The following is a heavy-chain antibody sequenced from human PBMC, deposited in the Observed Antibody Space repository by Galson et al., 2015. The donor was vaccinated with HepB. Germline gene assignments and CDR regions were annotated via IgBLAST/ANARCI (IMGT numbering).Heavy chain of an antibody. CDR3: VRGKLTLGLRSENSAPDV. CDR1: GFTFTSYE. J-gene: IGHJ6*02. Sequence: SLRLSCAASGFTFTSYEMFWVRQAPGKGLEFVSAISRMDYTYYAGSMKDRFTISRDNSQNTVYLQISGLRPEDTAVYFCVRGKLTLGLRSENSAPDVWGQGTTVTVSS. D-gene: IGHD3-3*01. CDR2: ISRMDYT. V-gene: IGHV3-64D*09.